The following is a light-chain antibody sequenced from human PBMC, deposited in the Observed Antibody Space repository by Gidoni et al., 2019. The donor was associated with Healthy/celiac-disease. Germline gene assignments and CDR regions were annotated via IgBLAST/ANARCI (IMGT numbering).Light chain of an antibody. Sequence: QSALTQPASVSGSPGQSITISCTGTSSDVGGYNSVSWYQQHPGKAPKLMIYDVSNRPSGVSNRFSGSKSGNTASLTISGIQAEDEADYYCNSYTTSSTLVFGGGTKLTVL. J-gene: IGLJ3*02. CDR2: DVS. CDR3: NSYTTSSTLV. CDR1: SSDVGGYNS. V-gene: IGLV2-14*03.